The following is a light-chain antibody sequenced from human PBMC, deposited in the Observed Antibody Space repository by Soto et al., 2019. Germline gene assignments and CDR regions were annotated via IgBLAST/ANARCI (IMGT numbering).Light chain of an antibody. CDR3: QQYNNWPPYT. Sequence: EIVMTQSPATLSVSPGERATLSCRASQSVSGNLAWYQQKPGQAPRLLIYGASTRATGIPARFSGSGSGTESTLTISSLQSEDFAVYYCQQYNNWPPYTFGQGTKLEIK. V-gene: IGKV3-15*01. CDR2: GAS. J-gene: IGKJ2*01. CDR1: QSVSGN.